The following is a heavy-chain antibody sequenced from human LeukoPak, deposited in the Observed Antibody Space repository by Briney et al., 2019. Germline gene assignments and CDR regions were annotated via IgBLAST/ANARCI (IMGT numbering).Heavy chain of an antibody. Sequence: ASVKVSCKPSGYTFTIYYRHWVRQAPRQGLEWMGIINPGGGSTSYAQKLQDRVTMTRDTCTSTVYMEVSSLRSEDTAVYYCARGLYSSSSIDYWGQGTLVTVSS. D-gene: IGHD6-6*01. CDR1: GYTFTIYY. CDR2: INPGGGST. V-gene: IGHV1-46*01. CDR3: ARGLYSSSSIDY. J-gene: IGHJ4*02.